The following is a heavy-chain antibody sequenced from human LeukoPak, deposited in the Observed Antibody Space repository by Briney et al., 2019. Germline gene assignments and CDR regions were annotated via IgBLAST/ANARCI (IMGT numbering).Heavy chain of an antibody. CDR1: GFIFSEYY. CDR3: AKDRVKQYSSSSVYFDY. Sequence: GGSLRLSCAASGFIFSEYYMGWIRQAPGKGLEWVSYISNSGGTTYYADSVKGRFTISRDDAKNSLYLQMNSLRAEDTAVYYCAKDRVKQYSSSSVYFDYWGQGTLVTVSS. D-gene: IGHD6-6*01. J-gene: IGHJ4*02. V-gene: IGHV3-11*04. CDR2: ISNSGGTT.